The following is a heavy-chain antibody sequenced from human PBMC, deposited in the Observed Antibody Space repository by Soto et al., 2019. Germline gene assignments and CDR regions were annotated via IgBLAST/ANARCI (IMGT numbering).Heavy chain of an antibody. J-gene: IGHJ6*02. CDR2: IYYSGST. Sequence: ETLSPNCTVSVGSISSSYWSWVRQPPGKGLEWIGNIYYSGSTNYNPSLKSRVTISVDTSKNQFSLKLSSVTAADTAVYYCARGGYCTGGSCDASYYYYGMDVWGPGTTVTVSS. CDR3: ARGGYCTGGSCDASYYYYGMDV. CDR1: VGSISSSY. D-gene: IGHD2-15*01. V-gene: IGHV4-59*01.